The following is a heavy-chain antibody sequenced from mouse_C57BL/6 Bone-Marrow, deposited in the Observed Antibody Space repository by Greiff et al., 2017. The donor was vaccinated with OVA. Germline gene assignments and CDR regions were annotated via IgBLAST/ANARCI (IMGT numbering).Heavy chain of an antibody. CDR1: GYSITSGYY. Sequence: EVKVEESGPGLVKPSQSLSLTCSVTGYSITSGYYWNWIRQFPGNKLEWMGYISYDGSNNYNPSLKNRISITRDTSKNQFFLKLNSVTTEDTATYYCARGTTVVRNYWGQGTTLTVSS. J-gene: IGHJ2*01. CDR2: ISYDGSN. CDR3: ARGTTVVRNY. D-gene: IGHD1-1*01. V-gene: IGHV3-6*01.